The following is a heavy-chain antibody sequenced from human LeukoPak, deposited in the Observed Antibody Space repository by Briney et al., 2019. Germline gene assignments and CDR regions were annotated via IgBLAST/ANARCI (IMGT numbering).Heavy chain of an antibody. Sequence: GGSLRLSCAASGFTVSSNYMSWVRQAAGKGLAWVSIIYSGGSTYYADSVKGRFTISRDNSKNTLYLQLGSLRAAHTAVYYCARDATHGDYSDNSGYAFMWGQGTLVTVSS. J-gene: IGHJ4*02. CDR1: GFTVSSNY. CDR2: IYSGGST. D-gene: IGHD3-22*01. CDR3: ARDATHGDYSDNSGYAFM. V-gene: IGHV3-53*01.